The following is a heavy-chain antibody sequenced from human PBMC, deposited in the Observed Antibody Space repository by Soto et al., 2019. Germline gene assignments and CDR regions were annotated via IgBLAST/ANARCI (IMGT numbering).Heavy chain of an antibody. J-gene: IGHJ5*02. D-gene: IGHD3-16*02. CDR3: ARIPYRDTDPCP. CDR1: GFAFSTKW. V-gene: IGHV3-74*01. Sequence: EVQLVESGGGLVQPGGSLSLSCAASGFAFSTKWMHWVRQGPGKGLVWVSSINIDGTTTTYADSVTGRFTISRDNATNMLYLPMDRLRAEDTAVYDCARIPYRDTDPCPLGPGTLVTVS. CDR2: INIDGTTT.